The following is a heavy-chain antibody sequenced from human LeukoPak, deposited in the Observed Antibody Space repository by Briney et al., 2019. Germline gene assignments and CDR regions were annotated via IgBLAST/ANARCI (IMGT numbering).Heavy chain of an antibody. CDR1: GFTPIRES. J-gene: IGHJ5*02. CDR3: TGDNGTYTGFDP. V-gene: IGHV3-73*01. Sequence: GGSLPLSCAASGFTPIRESRNGVRQSCGRGLEGVGQIDKKDKYYAKASAYSASLKGRFHSYSDESINTAYLQMKSLKTEDTALYYCTGDNGTYTGFDPWGQGTLVTVSS. D-gene: IGHD1-26*01. CDR2: IDKKDKYYAK.